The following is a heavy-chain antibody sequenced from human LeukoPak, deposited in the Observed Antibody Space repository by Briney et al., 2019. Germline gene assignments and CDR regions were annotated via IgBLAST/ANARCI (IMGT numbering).Heavy chain of an antibody. CDR2: IYHSGST. Sequence: SQTLSLTCAVSGGSISSGGYSWRWIRQPPGKGLEWIGYIYHSGSTYYNPSLKSRVTISVDRSKNQFSLKLSPVTAADTAVYYCAREDYYGSGDYWGQGTLVTVSS. CDR1: GGSISSGGYS. D-gene: IGHD3-10*01. CDR3: AREDYYGSGDY. V-gene: IGHV4-30-2*01. J-gene: IGHJ4*02.